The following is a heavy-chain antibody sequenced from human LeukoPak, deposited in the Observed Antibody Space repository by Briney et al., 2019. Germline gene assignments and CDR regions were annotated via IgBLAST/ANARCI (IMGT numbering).Heavy chain of an antibody. CDR2: IYYSGST. V-gene: IGHV4-39*01. J-gene: IGHJ4*02. CDR1: GGSISSSSYY. Sequence: SETLSLTCTVSGGSISSSSYYWGWIRQPPGKGLEWIGSIYYSGSTYYNPSLKSRVTISVDTSKNQFSLKLSFVTAADTAVYYCARGSYYFDYWGQGTLVTVSS. D-gene: IGHD2-15*01. CDR3: ARGSYYFDY.